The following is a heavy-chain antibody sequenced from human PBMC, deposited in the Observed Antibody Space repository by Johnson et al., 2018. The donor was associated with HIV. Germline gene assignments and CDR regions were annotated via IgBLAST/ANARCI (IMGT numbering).Heavy chain of an antibody. Sequence: VQLVESGGGVVQPGRSQRLSCAASGFTVSTKYMTWVRQAPGKGLECVSVIYKGGFVHYADSVKGRFTISRDNSKNTWYLQMNNLRVEDTAGYYCARGRGGGEDALDIWGQGTMVTVSA. CDR1: GFTVSTKY. V-gene: IGHV3-66*01. J-gene: IGHJ3*02. CDR2: IYKGGFV. D-gene: IGHD3-16*01. CDR3: ARGRGGGEDALDI.